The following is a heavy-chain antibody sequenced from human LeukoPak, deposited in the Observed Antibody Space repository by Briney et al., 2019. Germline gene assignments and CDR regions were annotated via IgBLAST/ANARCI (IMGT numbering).Heavy chain of an antibody. CDR2: INHSGST. V-gene: IGHV4-34*01. CDR1: VGSFSGYY. Sequence: SETLSLTCAVYVGSFSGYYWSWLRQPPGRGLEWIGEINHSGSTNYNPSLKSRVTISVDTSKNQFSLKLSSVTAADTAVYYCARLQLRVAALHQTARTWVVDYWGQGTMVTVSS. CDR3: ARLQLRVAALHQTARTWVVDY. D-gene: IGHD6-13*01. J-gene: IGHJ4*02.